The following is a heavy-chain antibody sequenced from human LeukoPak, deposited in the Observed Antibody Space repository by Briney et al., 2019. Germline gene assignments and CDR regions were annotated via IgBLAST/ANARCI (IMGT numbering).Heavy chain of an antibody. J-gene: IGHJ4*02. CDR3: ARGGWGQSY. V-gene: IGHV4-34*01. CDR2: INHSGST. Sequence: PSETLSLTCAVYGGSFSGYYWSWIRQPPGKGLEWIGEINHSGSTNDNPSLKSRVTISVDTSKNQFSLKLSSVTAADTAVYYCARGGWGQSYWGQGTLVTVSS. CDR1: GGSFSGYY. D-gene: IGHD6-19*01.